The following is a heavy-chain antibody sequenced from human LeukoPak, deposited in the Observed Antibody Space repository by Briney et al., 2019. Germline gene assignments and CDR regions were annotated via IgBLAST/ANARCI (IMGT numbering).Heavy chain of an antibody. CDR2: ISYDGSNK. D-gene: IGHD3-9*01. CDR1: GFTFSSYA. V-gene: IGHV3-30-3*01. J-gene: IGHJ6*01. Sequence: PGGSLRLSCAASGFTFSSYAMHWVRQAPGKGLEWVAVISYDGSNKYYADSVKGRFTISRDNSKNTLYMQMNSLKGEDTAVYYCARVPDFDWLLAHYYYYGMDVWGQGATVTVSS. CDR3: ARVPDFDWLLAHYYYYGMDV.